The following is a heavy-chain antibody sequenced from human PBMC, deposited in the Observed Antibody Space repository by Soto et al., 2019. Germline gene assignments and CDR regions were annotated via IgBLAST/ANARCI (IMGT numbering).Heavy chain of an antibody. CDR3: TRGPPRVQWFDP. V-gene: IGHV4-61*01. Sequence: SETLSLTCTLSCGAVISGTYYWSWIRQPPGKGLEWIGHIYFTGSTNYNPSLKSRVTMSLDTSRNQFSLKLSSVTAADTAVYYCTRGPPRVQWFDPWGLGTLVT. CDR1: CGAVISGTYY. J-gene: IGHJ5*02. CDR2: IYFTGST.